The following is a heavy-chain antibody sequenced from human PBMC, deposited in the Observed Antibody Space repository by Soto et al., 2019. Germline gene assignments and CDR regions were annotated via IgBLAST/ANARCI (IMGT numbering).Heavy chain of an antibody. V-gene: IGHV1-69*13. CDR2: IIPIFGTA. J-gene: IGHJ5*02. Sequence: SVKVSCKASGGNFSSYAISRVRQAPGQGLEWMGGIIPIFGTANYAQKFQGRVTITADESTSTAYMELSSLRSEDTAVYYCAGFRQQLVRAYNWFDPWGQGTLVTVSS. CDR1: GGNFSSYA. CDR3: AGFRQQLVRAYNWFDP. D-gene: IGHD6-6*01.